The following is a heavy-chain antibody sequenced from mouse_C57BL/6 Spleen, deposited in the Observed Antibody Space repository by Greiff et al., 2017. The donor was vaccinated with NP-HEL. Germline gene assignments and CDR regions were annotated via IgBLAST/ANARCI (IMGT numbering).Heavy chain of an antibody. J-gene: IGHJ1*03. D-gene: IGHD1-1*01. V-gene: IGHV1-7*01. CDR2: INPSSGYT. Sequence: VQLQQSGAELAKPGASVKLSCKASGYTFTSYWMHWVKQRPGQGLEWIGYINPSSGYTTYNQKFKDKATLTADKSSSTAYMQLSSLTYEDSAVYYCARPTVVADWYFDVWGTGTTVTVSS. CDR1: GYTFTSYW. CDR3: ARPTVVADWYFDV.